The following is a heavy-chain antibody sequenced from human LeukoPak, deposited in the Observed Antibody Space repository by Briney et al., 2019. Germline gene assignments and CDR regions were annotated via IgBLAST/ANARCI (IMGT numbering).Heavy chain of an antibody. V-gene: IGHV1-69*05. CDR2: IIPIFGTA. CDR1: GGTFSSYA. CDR3: ASPVGATTVELGSLDY. D-gene: IGHD1-26*01. Sequence: SVKVSCKASGGTFSSYAISWVRQAPGQGLEWMGGIIPIFGTANYAQKFQGRVTITTDESTSTAYMELSSLRSEDTAVYYCASPVGATTVELGSLDYWGQGTLVSVYS. J-gene: IGHJ4*02.